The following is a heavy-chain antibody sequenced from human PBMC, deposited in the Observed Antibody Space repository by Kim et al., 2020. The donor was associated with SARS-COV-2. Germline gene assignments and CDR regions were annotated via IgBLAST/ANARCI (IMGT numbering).Heavy chain of an antibody. CDR3: ARLGSSSDYYYYYMDV. CDR1: GGSISSYY. V-gene: IGHV4-59*08. J-gene: IGHJ6*03. Sequence: SETLSLTCTVSGGSISSYYWSWIRQPPGKGLEWIGYIYYSGSTNYNPSLKSRVTISVDTSKNQFSLKLSSVTAADTAVYYCARLGSSSDYYYYYMDVWG. CDR2: IYYSGST. D-gene: IGHD6-6*01.